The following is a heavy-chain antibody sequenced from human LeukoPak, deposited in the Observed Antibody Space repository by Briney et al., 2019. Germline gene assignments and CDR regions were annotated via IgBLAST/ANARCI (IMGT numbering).Heavy chain of an antibody. CDR2: IYHSGST. D-gene: IGHD3-3*01. CDR3: ARSPYYDFWSGYDTAFFDP. J-gene: IGHJ5*02. CDR1: GYSISSGYY. V-gene: IGHV4-38-2*02. Sequence: PSETLSLTCTVSGYSISSGYYWGWIRQPPGKGLEWIGNIYHSGSTYYNPSLKSRVTISVDTSKNQFSLKLSSVTAADTAVYYCARSPYYDFWSGYDTAFFDPWGQGTLVTVSS.